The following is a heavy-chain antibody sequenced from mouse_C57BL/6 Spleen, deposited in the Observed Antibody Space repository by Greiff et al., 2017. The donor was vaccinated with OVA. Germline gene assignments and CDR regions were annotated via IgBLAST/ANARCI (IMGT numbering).Heavy chain of an antibody. CDR3: AKIGSTTVVATDAMDY. D-gene: IGHD1-1*01. J-gene: IGHJ4*01. Sequence: VQLQQSGPGLVQPSQSLSITCTVSGFSLTSYGVHWVRQSPGKGLEWLGVIWRGGSTDYNAAFMSRLSITKDNSKSQVFFKMNSLQADDTAIYYCAKIGSTTVVATDAMDYWGQGTSVTVSS. CDR1: GFSLTSYG. CDR2: IWRGGST. V-gene: IGHV2-5*01.